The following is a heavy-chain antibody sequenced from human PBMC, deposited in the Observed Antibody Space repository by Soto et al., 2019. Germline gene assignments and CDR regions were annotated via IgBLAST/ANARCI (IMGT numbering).Heavy chain of an antibody. J-gene: IGHJ6*02. CDR1: GGSVSSGSYY. CDR2: IYYSGST. D-gene: IGHD3-9*01. CDR3: ARGFYGYDILTDDFYYYYGMDV. V-gene: IGHV4-61*01. Sequence: SQTLSLTCTVSGGSVSSGSYYWSWIRQPPGKGLEWIGYIYYSGSTNYNPSLKSRVTISVDTSKNQFSLKLSSVTAADTAVYYCARGFYGYDILTDDFYYYYGMDVWGQGTTVTVSS.